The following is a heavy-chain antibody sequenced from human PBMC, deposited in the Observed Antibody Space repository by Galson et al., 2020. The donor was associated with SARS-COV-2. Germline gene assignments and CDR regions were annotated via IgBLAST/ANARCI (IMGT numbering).Heavy chain of an antibody. D-gene: IGHD6-19*01. CDR1: GVSISSSAY. CDR2: MFHTGDT. Sequence: SETLSLTCSVSGVSISSSAYWGWVRQPPGKTLEWIGDMFHTGDTNYNPSLRSRVTLSLDKSKNQFSLRLDSVTAADTAVYFCVKSPGWYCFDLWGRGTLVTVSS. J-gene: IGHJ2*01. V-gene: IGHV4-4*02. CDR3: VKSPGWYCFDL.